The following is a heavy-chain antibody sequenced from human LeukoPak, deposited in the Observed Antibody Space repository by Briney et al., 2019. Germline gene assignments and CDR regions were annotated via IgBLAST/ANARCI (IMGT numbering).Heavy chain of an antibody. CDR2: IKEDGTET. J-gene: IGHJ4*02. D-gene: IGHD5-24*01. Sequence: GGSLRLSCAASGFMFSSNWMSWVRMAPGKGLEWVANIKEDGTETYYVDSVKGRFTISRDNAKNSLYLQMNSLRVEDTAVYYCAKEGRSLQTYWGQGTLVTVSS. CDR1: GFMFSSNW. V-gene: IGHV3-7*03. CDR3: AKEGRSLQTY.